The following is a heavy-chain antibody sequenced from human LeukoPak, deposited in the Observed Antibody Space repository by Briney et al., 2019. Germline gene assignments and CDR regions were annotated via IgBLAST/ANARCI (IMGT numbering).Heavy chain of an antibody. CDR3: ARCGPFGYYYGSLDY. CDR1: GYTFTSYA. Sequence: ASVKVSCKASGYTFTSYAMNWVRQAPGQGLEWMGWINAGNGNTKYSQKFQGRVTITRDTSASTAYMELSSLRSEDTAVYYCARCGPFGYYYGSLDYWGQGTLVTVSS. D-gene: IGHD3-10*01. V-gene: IGHV1-3*01. CDR2: INAGNGNT. J-gene: IGHJ4*02.